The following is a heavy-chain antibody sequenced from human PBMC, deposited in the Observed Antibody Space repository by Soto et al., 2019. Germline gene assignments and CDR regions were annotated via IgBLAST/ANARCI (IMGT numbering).Heavy chain of an antibody. D-gene: IGHD3-10*01. J-gene: IGHJ6*02. Sequence: EVQLVESGGGLVQPGGSLRLSCAASGFTFSLYSMSWVRQAPGKGLEWVSYISRSSTGIHYADSVKGRFTISRDDATNSMHLQMNSLSDGDTPGYYCARAVTWGLDVLGHGTAVSISS. CDR2: ISRSSTGI. V-gene: IGHV3-48*02. CDR1: GFTFSLYS. CDR3: ARAVTWGLDV.